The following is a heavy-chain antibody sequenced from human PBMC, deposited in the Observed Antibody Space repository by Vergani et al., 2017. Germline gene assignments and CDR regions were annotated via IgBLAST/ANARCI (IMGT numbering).Heavy chain of an antibody. CDR3: ARDSDYYDSSGWFDP. J-gene: IGHJ5*02. D-gene: IGHD3-22*01. CDR1: GGSISSHY. Sequence: VQLVESGPGLVKPSETLSLTCTVSGGSISSHYWSWIRQPPGKGLEWIGYIYYSGSTNYNPSLKSRVTISVDTSKNQFSLKLSSVTAADTAVYYCARDSDYYDSSGWFDPWGQGTLVTVSS. V-gene: IGHV4-59*11. CDR2: IYYSGST.